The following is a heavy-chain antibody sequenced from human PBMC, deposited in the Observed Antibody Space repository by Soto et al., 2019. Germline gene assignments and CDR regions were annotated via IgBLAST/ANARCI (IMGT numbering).Heavy chain of an antibody. J-gene: IGHJ4*01. CDR3: TTDSYSTMVEVRFDY. V-gene: IGHV3-15*07. CDR2: IKSRAFGGTT. D-gene: IGHD3-10*01. Sequence: EVHLVESGGGLVKPGGSLRLSCAGSGFPFSNAWINWVRHVPGKGLEWVGRIKSRAFGGTTDFDAPVRGRFAITRDDSRNVAYMQMNSLYTEDTAVYYCTTDSYSTMVEVRFDYWGHGTLVTVSS. CDR1: GFPFSNAW.